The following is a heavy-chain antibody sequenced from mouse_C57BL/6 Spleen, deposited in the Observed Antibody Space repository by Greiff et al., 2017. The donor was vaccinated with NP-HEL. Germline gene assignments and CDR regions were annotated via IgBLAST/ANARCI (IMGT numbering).Heavy chain of an antibody. CDR1: GYSITSGYY. V-gene: IGHV3-6*01. CDR2: ISYDGSN. CDR3: ARAVVGSSYAMDY. J-gene: IGHJ4*01. Sequence: DVKLQESGPGLVKPSQSLSLTCSVTGYSITSGYYWNWIRQFPGNKLEWMGYISYDGSNNYNPSLKNRISITRDTSKNQFFLKLNSVTTEDTATYYCARAVVGSSYAMDYWGQGTSVTVSS.